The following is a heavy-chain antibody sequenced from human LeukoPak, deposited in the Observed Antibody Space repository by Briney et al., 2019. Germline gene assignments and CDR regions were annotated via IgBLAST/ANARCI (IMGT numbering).Heavy chain of an antibody. CDR3: ARRNDFGI. CDR1: GGSISGDH. CDR2: IYHSGST. V-gene: IGHV4-59*08. J-gene: IGHJ3*02. Sequence: SETLTLTCTVSGGSISGDHWNWIRQPPGKGLEWIGYIYHSGSTNYNPSLKSRVTISIDTSKNQFSLKLTSVTAADTAVYYCARRNDFGIWGQGTMVTVSS.